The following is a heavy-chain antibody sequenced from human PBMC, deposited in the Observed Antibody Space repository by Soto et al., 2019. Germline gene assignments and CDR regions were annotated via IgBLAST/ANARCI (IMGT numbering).Heavy chain of an antibody. V-gene: IGHV4-34*01. CDR2: INHLGSI. CDR1: GGSLSAHF. Sequence: SVTLSLTCVASGGSLSAHFWSLLRQPPGMALEWIGEINHLGSINYNPSLKSRVTMSVDTSKNQFSLTLNSVTAADTATYYCARGGISHWAYFYYMDVWDRGTTVTVSS. CDR3: ARGGISHWAYFYYMDV. J-gene: IGHJ6*03. D-gene: IGHD2-21*01.